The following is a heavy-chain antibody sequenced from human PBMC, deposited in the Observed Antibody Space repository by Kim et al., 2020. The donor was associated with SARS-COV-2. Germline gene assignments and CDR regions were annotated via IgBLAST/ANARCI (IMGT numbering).Heavy chain of an antibody. D-gene: IGHD3-9*01. CDR3: ARGRNYDILTGYYP. J-gene: IGHJ5*02. Sequence: DADSVKGRFTISRDNSKNTPFLQMSSLRAEDTALYYCARGRNYDILTGYYPWGQGTQVTVSS. V-gene: IGHV3-23*01.